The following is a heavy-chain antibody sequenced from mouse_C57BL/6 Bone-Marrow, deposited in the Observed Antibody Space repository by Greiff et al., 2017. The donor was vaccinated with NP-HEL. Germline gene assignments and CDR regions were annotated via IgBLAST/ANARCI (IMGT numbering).Heavy chain of an antibody. CDR1: GYTFTSYW. J-gene: IGHJ2*01. CDR2: IYPGSGST. D-gene: IGHD1-1*01. CDR3: AREITTVVPDY. V-gene: IGHV1-55*01. Sequence: QVQLKQPGAELVKPGASVKMSCKASGYTFTSYWITWVKQRPGQGLEWIGDIYPGSGSTNYNEKFKSKATLTVDTSSSTAYMQLSSLTSEDSAVYYCAREITTVVPDYWGQGTTLTVSS.